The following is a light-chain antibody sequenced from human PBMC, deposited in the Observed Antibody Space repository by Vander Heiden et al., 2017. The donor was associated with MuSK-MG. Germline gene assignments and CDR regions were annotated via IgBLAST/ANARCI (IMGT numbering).Light chain of an antibody. CDR3: QQYNNWPIT. Sequence: EIQMTQSPSTVSVSPGERATLTCRASQGVSSYLAWYQQKPGQAPRLLIYGASSRATGIPARFSGSGSGTEFTLTISSLQPEDFAVYYCQQYNNWPITFGGGTKLEIK. CDR1: QGVSSY. J-gene: IGKJ4*01. V-gene: IGKV3-15*01. CDR2: GAS.